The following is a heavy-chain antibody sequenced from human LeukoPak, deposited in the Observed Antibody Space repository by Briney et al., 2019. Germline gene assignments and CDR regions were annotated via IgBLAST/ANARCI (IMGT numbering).Heavy chain of an antibody. Sequence: GGSLRLSCAASGFTFGSCAMSWVRQAPGKGLEWVSAISGSGGSTYYADSVKGRFTISRDNSKNTLYLQMNSLRAEDTAVYYCAKDRWTPRVVDVWGQGTTVTVSS. V-gene: IGHV3-23*01. D-gene: IGHD2-15*01. CDR1: GFTFGSCA. CDR2: ISGSGGST. CDR3: AKDRWTPRVVDV. J-gene: IGHJ6*02.